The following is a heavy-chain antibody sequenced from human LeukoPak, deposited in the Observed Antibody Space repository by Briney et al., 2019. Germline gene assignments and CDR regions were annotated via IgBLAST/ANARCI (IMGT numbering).Heavy chain of an antibody. J-gene: IGHJ4*02. D-gene: IGHD5-12*01. Sequence: GASVKVSCKASGYTFTGYYMHWVRQAPGQGLEWMGWINPNSGGTNYAQKFQGRVTMTRDTSNSTAYMELSRLRSDDTAVYYCARMVATFFSPEYYFDYWGQGTLVTVSS. CDR1: GYTFTGYY. CDR2: INPNSGGT. V-gene: IGHV1-2*02. CDR3: ARMVATFFSPEYYFDY.